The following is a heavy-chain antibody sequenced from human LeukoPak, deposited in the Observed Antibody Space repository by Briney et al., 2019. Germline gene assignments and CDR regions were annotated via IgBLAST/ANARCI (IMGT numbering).Heavy chain of an antibody. Sequence: PSETLSLTCTVSGGSISSYYWSWIRQPPGKGLEWIGYIYYSGSTNYNPSLKSRVTISVDTSKNQFSLKMSSVTAADTAVHYCARRTGYYDGFDYWGQGTLVTVSS. D-gene: IGHD3/OR15-3a*01. CDR1: GGSISSYY. V-gene: IGHV4-59*01. CDR3: ARRTGYYDGFDY. CDR2: IYYSGST. J-gene: IGHJ4*02.